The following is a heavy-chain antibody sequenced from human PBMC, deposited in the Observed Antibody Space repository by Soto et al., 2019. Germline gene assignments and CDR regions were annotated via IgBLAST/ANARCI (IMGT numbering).Heavy chain of an antibody. V-gene: IGHV3-43*01. J-gene: IGHJ4*02. CDR3: AKDMAAGIVASNPFDY. D-gene: IGHD1-26*01. CDR1: GFTFDDYT. Sequence: GSLRLSCAASGFTFDDYTMHWVRQAPGKGLEWVSLISWDGGSTYYADSVRGRFTISRDNSKNSLYLQMNSLRTEDTALYYCAKDMAAGIVASNPFDYWGQGTLVTVSS. CDR2: ISWDGGST.